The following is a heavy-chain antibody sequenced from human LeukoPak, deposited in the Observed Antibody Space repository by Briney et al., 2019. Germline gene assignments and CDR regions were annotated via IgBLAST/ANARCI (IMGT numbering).Heavy chain of an antibody. D-gene: IGHD4-23*01. CDR2: ISGSGGRT. V-gene: IGHV3-23*01. CDR1: GFTFSNYA. CDR3: AKDETTVVTNVDY. J-gene: IGHJ4*02. Sequence: GGSLRLSCAASGFTFSNYAMSWVRQAPGKGLEWVSGISGSGGRTHYADSVKGRFTLSRDNSKNTLYLHVNSLRAEDTAVYYCAKDETTVVTNVDYWGQGTLVTVSS.